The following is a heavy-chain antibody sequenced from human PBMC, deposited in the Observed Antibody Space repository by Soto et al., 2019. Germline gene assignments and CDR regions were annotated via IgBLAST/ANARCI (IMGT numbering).Heavy chain of an antibody. CDR1: GYTFTSYA. J-gene: IGHJ6*03. Sequence: ASVKVSCKASGYTFTSYAMHWVRQAPGQRLEWMGWINAGNGNTKYSQKFQGRVTITRDTSASTAYMELSSLRSEDTAVYYCARGPRRVVVPAADYYYYYYMDVWGQGTTVTVS. D-gene: IGHD2-2*01. CDR2: INAGNGNT. V-gene: IGHV1-3*01. CDR3: ARGPRRVVVPAADYYYYYYMDV.